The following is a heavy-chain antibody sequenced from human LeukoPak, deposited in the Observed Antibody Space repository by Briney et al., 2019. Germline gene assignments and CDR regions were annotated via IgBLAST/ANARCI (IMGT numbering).Heavy chain of an antibody. Sequence: SETLSLTCTVSGGSISSYYWSWIRQPPGKGLEWIGYIYYSGSTNYNPSLKSRVTISVDTSKNQFSLKLSSVTAADTAVYYCARDEYYGSGSLTFDYWGQGTLVTVSS. CDR1: GGSISSYY. CDR2: IYYSGST. CDR3: ARDEYYGSGSLTFDY. J-gene: IGHJ4*02. V-gene: IGHV4-59*01. D-gene: IGHD3-10*01.